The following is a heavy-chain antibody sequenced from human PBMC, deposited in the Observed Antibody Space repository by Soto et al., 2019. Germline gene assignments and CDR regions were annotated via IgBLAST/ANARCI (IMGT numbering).Heavy chain of an antibody. CDR3: ARLGHVYYYDSSGYREYFQH. D-gene: IGHD3-22*01. CDR1: GGSISSYY. J-gene: IGHJ1*01. CDR2: IYYSGST. Sequence: QVQLQESGPGLVKPSETLSLTCTVSGGSISSYYWSWIRQPPGKGLEWIGYIYYSGSTTYNPSLRSRVTISVDTSKNQFSLKLSSVTAADTAMYYCARLGHVYYYDSSGYREYFQHWGQGTLVTVSS. V-gene: IGHV4-59*01.